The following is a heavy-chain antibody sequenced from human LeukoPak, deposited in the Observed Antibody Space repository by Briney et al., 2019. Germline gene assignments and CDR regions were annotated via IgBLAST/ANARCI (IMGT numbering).Heavy chain of an antibody. Sequence: PGGSLRLSCEASGFNFNSHTMGWVRQAPGKGLEWISSITSGSTTIYYGDSVRGRFTVSRDNAKNSLYLQMNSMMVADTAVYFCARDLGDGEYFFGFWGQGTLVSVSS. CDR2: ITSGSTTI. V-gene: IGHV3-48*04. CDR1: GFNFNSHT. D-gene: IGHD3-10*01. J-gene: IGHJ4*02. CDR3: ARDLGDGEYFFGF.